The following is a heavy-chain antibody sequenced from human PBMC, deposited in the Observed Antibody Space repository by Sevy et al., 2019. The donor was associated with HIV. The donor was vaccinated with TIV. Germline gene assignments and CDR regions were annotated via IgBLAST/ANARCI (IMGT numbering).Heavy chain of an antibody. Sequence: GGYLRLSCAASGFTFSSYAMSWVRQAPGKGLEWVSAISGSGGSTYYADSVKGRFTISRDNSKNTLYLQMNSLRAEDTAVYYCAKGGPGSILTGPEENYFDYWGQGTLVTVSS. J-gene: IGHJ4*02. D-gene: IGHD3-9*01. CDR3: AKGGPGSILTGPEENYFDY. CDR2: ISGSGGST. V-gene: IGHV3-23*01. CDR1: GFTFSSYA.